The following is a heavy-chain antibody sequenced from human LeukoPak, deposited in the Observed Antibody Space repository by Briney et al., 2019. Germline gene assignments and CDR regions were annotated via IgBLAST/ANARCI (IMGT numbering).Heavy chain of an antibody. CDR1: GFNVRTSY. V-gene: IGHV3-53*01. CDR2: IFRDGST. Sequence: GGSLRLSCAVSGFNVRTSYMSWVRQAPGKGLEWVSVIFRDGSTYYGDSVRGRFSISRDNSKNMVYLQMNNLRAEDTAVYFCARDFFDFWSGSWVWGQGTLVTVSS. CDR3: ARDFFDFWSGSWV. J-gene: IGHJ4*01. D-gene: IGHD3-3*01.